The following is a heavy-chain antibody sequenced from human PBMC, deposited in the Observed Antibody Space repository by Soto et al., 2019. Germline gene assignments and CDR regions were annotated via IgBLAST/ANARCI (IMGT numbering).Heavy chain of an antibody. CDR3: ARGVYDYVWGSYPMDY. CDR1: GYTFTNYG. V-gene: IGHV1-18*01. Sequence: GASVKPSCKASGYTFTNYGISCVRQAPEQGLEWMGWISAYNGNTDYAQKLEGRVTMTTDTSTSTAYMELRSLRSDDTAVYYCARGVYDYVWGSYPMDYWGQGTLVIVSS. J-gene: IGHJ4*02. D-gene: IGHD3-16*02. CDR2: ISAYNGNT.